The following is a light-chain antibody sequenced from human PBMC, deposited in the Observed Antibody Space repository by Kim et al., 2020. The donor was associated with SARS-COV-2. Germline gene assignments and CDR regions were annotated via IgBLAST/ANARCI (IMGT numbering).Light chain of an antibody. CDR1: QSVSSSY. CDR3: QQYGSSLYT. V-gene: IGKV3-20*01. Sequence: LPPGERATLSCRASQSVSSSYLAWYQQKPGQAPRLLIYGASSRATGIPDRFSGSGSGTDFTLTISRLEPEDFAVYYCQQYGSSLYTFGQGTKLEI. CDR2: GAS. J-gene: IGKJ2*01.